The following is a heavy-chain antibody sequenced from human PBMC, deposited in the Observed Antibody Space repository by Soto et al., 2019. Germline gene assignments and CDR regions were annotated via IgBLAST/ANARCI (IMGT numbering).Heavy chain of an antibody. CDR2: FDPEDGET. CDR3: ATGPPYYDSSGYYPDY. Sequence: ASVNVSCKVSGYTLTELSMHWVRQAPGKGLEWMGGFDPEDGETIYAQKFQGRVTMTEDTSTDTAYMELSSLRSEDTAVYYCATGPPYYDSSGYYPDYWGQGTLVTVS. D-gene: IGHD3-22*01. CDR1: GYTLTELS. V-gene: IGHV1-24*01. J-gene: IGHJ4*02.